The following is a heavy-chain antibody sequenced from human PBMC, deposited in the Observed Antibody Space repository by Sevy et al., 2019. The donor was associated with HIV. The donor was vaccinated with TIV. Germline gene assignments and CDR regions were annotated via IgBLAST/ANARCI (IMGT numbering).Heavy chain of an antibody. CDR1: GFTFSSYS. D-gene: IGHD6-6*01. V-gene: IGHV3-21*01. CDR3: ARDDSSSSGFDY. Sequence: GGYLRLSCAASGFTFSSYSMNWVRQAPGKGLEWVSSISSSSSYIYYADSVKGRFTISRDNAKNSLYLQMNSLRAEDTAVYYCARDDSSSSGFDYWGQGTLVTVSS. J-gene: IGHJ4*02. CDR2: ISSSSSYI.